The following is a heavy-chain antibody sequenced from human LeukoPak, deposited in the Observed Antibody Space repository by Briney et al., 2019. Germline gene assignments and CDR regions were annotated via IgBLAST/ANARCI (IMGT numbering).Heavy chain of an antibody. D-gene: IGHD2-2*01. CDR2: ISSGSSYI. J-gene: IGHJ3*02. CDR3: AKVGEYQLLLYAFDM. CDR1: GFAFSIYS. Sequence: GGSLRLSCAASGFAFSIYSMNWVRQAPGKGLEWVSFISSGSSYIDYADSVKGRFTISRDNYKKTLYLQMNSLRAEDTAVYYCAKVGEYQLLLYAFDMWGQGTMVTVSS. V-gene: IGHV3-21*04.